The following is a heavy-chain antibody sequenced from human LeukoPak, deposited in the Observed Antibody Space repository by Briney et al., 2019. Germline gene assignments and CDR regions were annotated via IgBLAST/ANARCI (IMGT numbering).Heavy chain of an antibody. J-gene: IGHJ3*02. CDR1: GFTFSSYS. CDR3: AGNLNIVVVPAASTLAPVDAFDI. CDR2: ISSSSSTI. D-gene: IGHD2-2*01. V-gene: IGHV3-48*01. Sequence: GGSLRLSCAASGFTFSSYSMNWVRQAPGKGLEWVSYISSSSSTIYYADSVKGRFTISRDNAKNSLYLQMNSLRAEDTAVYYCAGNLNIVVVPAASTLAPVDAFDIWGQGTMVTVSS.